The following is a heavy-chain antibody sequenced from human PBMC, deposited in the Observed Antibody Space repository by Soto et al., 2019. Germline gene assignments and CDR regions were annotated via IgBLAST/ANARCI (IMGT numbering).Heavy chain of an antibody. Sequence: VQLVQSGAEVKKPGSSVTVSCKASGGTFSNYTITWVRQAPGQGLEWMGRNIPLLEISNYAQKFRGRLTMTADKSTVTAYMELSGLTSEDTAIYFCARDVGHMSYYDSSGYHYWGQGSVVTVSS. V-gene: IGHV1-69*02. CDR2: NIPLLEIS. CDR1: GGTFSNYT. D-gene: IGHD3-22*01. CDR3: ARDVGHMSYYDSSGYHY. J-gene: IGHJ4*02.